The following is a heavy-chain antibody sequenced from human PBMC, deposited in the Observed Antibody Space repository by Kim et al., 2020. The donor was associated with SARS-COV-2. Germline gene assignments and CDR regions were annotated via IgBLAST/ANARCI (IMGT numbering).Heavy chain of an antibody. D-gene: IGHD3-16*02. Sequence: SETLSLTCAVYGGSFSGYYWSWIRQPPGKGLEWIGEINHSGSTNYNPSLKSRVTISVDTSKNQFSLKLSSVTAADTAVYYCARRRYYDYVWGSYRQSFFDYWGQGTLVTVSS. CDR2: INHSGST. CDR3: ARRRYYDYVWGSYRQSFFDY. J-gene: IGHJ4*02. V-gene: IGHV4-34*01. CDR1: GGSFSGYY.